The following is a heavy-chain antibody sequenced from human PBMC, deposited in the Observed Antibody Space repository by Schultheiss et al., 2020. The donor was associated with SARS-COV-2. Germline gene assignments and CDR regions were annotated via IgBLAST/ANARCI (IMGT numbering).Heavy chain of an antibody. D-gene: IGHD3-10*01. J-gene: IGHJ5*02. Sequence: GGSLRLSCAASGFTFSSYWMYWVRQAPGKGLVWVSRINSDGSATSYADSVEGRFTISRDNAENTLYLQMNSLRAEDTAVYYCTRASDLWFGEFDGRQSFDPWGQGTLVTVSS. CDR1: GFTFSSYW. V-gene: IGHV3-74*01. CDR2: INSDGSAT. CDR3: TRASDLWFGEFDGRQSFDP.